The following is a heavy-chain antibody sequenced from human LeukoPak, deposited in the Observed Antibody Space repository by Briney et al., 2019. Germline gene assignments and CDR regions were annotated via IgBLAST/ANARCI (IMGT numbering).Heavy chain of an antibody. Sequence: PSETLSLTCTVSGGSISSSSYYWGWIRQPPGKGLEWIGSIYYSGSTYYNPSLKSRVTISVDTSKNQFSLKLSSVTAADTAVYYCATTASMTTVTTSVGYWGQGTLVTVSS. V-gene: IGHV4-39*07. CDR1: GGSISSSSYY. CDR3: ATTASMTTVTTSVGY. D-gene: IGHD4-17*01. CDR2: IYYSGST. J-gene: IGHJ4*02.